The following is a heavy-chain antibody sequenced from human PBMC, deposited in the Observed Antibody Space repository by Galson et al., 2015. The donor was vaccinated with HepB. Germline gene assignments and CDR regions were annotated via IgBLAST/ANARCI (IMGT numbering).Heavy chain of an antibody. Sequence: SCKASGYTFTSYGISWVRQAPGQGLEWMGWISAYNGNTNYAQKLQGRVTMTTDTSTSTAYMELRSLRSDDTAVYYCARDRAVHSSGWYYYWGQGTLVTVSS. J-gene: IGHJ4*02. CDR1: GYTFTSYG. V-gene: IGHV1-18*04. CDR3: ARDRAVHSSGWYYY. D-gene: IGHD6-19*01. CDR2: ISAYNGNT.